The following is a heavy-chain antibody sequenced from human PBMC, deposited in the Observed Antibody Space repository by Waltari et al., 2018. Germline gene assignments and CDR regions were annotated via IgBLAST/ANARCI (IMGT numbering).Heavy chain of an antibody. Sequence: QVQLQQWGAGLLKPSATLSLTCAVYGGSFSGYYWSWIRPPPGKGLEWIGEINHSGSTNYNPSLKSRVTISVDTSKNQFSLKLSSVTAADTAVYYCARGVSGWYYYYYGMDVWGQGTTVTVSS. V-gene: IGHV4-34*01. CDR2: INHSGST. D-gene: IGHD6-19*01. J-gene: IGHJ6*02. CDR1: GGSFSGYY. CDR3: ARGVSGWYYYYYGMDV.